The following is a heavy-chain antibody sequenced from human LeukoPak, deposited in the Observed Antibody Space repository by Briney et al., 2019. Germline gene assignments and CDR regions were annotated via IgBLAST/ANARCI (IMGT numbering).Heavy chain of an antibody. CDR3: ARGRAVGCSGGSCYRGVYYGMDV. CDR1: GGSFSGYY. J-gene: IGHJ6*02. D-gene: IGHD2-15*01. V-gene: IGHV4-34*01. CDR2: INHSGST. Sequence: SETLSLTCAVYGGSFSGYYWSWIRQPPGEGLEWIGEINHSGSTNYNPSLKSRVTISVDTSKNQFSLKLSSVTAADTAVYYCARGRAVGCSGGSCYRGVYYGMDVWGQGTTVTVSS.